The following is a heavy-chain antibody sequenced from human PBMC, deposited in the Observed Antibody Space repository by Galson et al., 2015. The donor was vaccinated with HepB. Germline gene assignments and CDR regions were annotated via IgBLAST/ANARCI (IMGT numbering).Heavy chain of an antibody. CDR3: AKGTNYDFWSRSRNALDV. Sequence: LRLSCAASGFSFSDFALTWVRHAPGKGLEWVSGVSETGRTTYYADSVKGRFTISRDNSENVLYLQMNSLRDADTAVYFCAKGTNYDFWSRSRNALDVWGQGTTVTVSS. CDR2: VSETGRTT. CDR1: GFSFSDFA. V-gene: IGHV3-23*01. D-gene: IGHD3-3*01. J-gene: IGHJ6*02.